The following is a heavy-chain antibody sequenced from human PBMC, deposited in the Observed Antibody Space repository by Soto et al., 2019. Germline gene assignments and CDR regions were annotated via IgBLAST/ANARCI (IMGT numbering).Heavy chain of an antibody. J-gene: IGHJ4*02. Sequence: GGSLRLSCAGSGFTFSSTALHWIRQAPGKGLEWVALISYDGNNIFYGDSVKGRFTVSRDNSKNTLYLQLNSLRADDTAVYYCAKDGLSDSPSAIDYWGQGTRVTVSS. CDR3: AKDGLSDSPSAIDY. CDR1: GFTFSSTA. CDR2: ISYDGNNI. D-gene: IGHD6-13*01. V-gene: IGHV3-30-3*01.